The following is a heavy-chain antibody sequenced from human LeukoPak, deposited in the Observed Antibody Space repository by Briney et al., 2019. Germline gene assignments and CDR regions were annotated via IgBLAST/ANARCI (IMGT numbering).Heavy chain of an antibody. CDR1: GGSISSYY. D-gene: IGHD2-2*01. Sequence: SETLSLTCTVSGGSISSYYWSWIRQPPGKGPEWIGEINHSGSTNYNPSPKSRVTISVDTSKNQFSLKLSSVTAADTAVYYCARATVVPAAILIRRAGTLFDYWGQGTLVTVSS. CDR2: INHSGST. CDR3: ARATVVPAAILIRRAGTLFDY. J-gene: IGHJ4*02. V-gene: IGHV4-34*01.